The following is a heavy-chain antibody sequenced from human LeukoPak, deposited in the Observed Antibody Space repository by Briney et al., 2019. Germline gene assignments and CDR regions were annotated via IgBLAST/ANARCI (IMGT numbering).Heavy chain of an antibody. J-gene: IGHJ4*02. CDR3: ARNRDGYNSFDY. CDR1: GASISSYY. D-gene: IGHD5-24*01. CDR2: IYYSGST. Sequence: PSETLSLTCTVSGASISSYYWTWIRQPPGKGLEWIGYIYYSGSTNYNPSLKSRLTISVDTSKNQFSLKLSSVTAADTAVYYCARNRDGYNSFDYWGQGTLVTVSS. V-gene: IGHV4-59*12.